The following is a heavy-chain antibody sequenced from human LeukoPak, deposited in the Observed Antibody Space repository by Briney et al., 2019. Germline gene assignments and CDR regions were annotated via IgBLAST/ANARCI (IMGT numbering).Heavy chain of an antibody. D-gene: IGHD1-26*01. CDR3: ARDPLTGSYGVNWLDP. J-gene: IGHJ5*02. CDR2: IRYDGSDK. V-gene: IGHV3-30*02. Sequence: GGSLRLSCAASGFTFSSYGIHWVRQAPVKGLEWVAFIRYDGSDKYFADIVKGRFTISRDNSKNTVYLQMNSLRVEDTAIYYCARDPLTGSYGVNWLDPWGQGTPVTVSS. CDR1: GFTFSSYG.